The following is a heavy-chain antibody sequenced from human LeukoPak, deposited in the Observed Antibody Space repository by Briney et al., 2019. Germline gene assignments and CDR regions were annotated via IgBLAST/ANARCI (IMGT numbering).Heavy chain of an antibody. J-gene: IGHJ4*02. D-gene: IGHD6-19*01. V-gene: IGHV4-59*01. CDR2: IYYSGST. CDR1: GGSISSYY. CDR3: ARDSSGFGYFDY. Sequence: SETLSLTCTVSGGSISSYYLSWIRQPPGKGLEWIGYIYYSGSTNYNPSLKSRVTISVDTSRKQFSLKLSSVTAADTAVYYCARDSSGFGYFDYWGQATLVTVSS.